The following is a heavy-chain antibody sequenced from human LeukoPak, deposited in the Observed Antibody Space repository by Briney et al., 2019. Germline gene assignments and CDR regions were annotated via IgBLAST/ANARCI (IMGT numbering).Heavy chain of an antibody. J-gene: IGHJ4*02. D-gene: IGHD2-15*01. V-gene: IGHV1-2*02. CDR1: GYTFIDHY. Sequence: ASVKVSCEASGYTFIDHYFHWVRQAPGQGLEWMGWINPNSGATRYAQKFQGRVALTRDRSIDTAYMELSRLRSDDTAVYYCAVRWGSGYCSGGSCYDVDYWGQGTLVTVSS. CDR3: AVRWGSGYCSGGSCYDVDY. CDR2: INPNSGAT.